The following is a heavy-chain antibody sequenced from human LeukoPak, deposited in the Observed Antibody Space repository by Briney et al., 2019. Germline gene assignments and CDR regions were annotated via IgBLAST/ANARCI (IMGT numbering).Heavy chain of an antibody. Sequence: PGGSLRLSCAASGFTFSSYSMNWVRQAPGKGLEGVSYISSSSSTIYYADSVKGRFTISRDNAKNSLYLQMNSLRAEDTAVYYCASALYCGGDCYPPDAFDIWGQGTMVTVSS. CDR3: ASALYCGGDCYPPDAFDI. CDR2: ISSSSSTI. V-gene: IGHV3-48*04. J-gene: IGHJ3*02. D-gene: IGHD2-21*02. CDR1: GFTFSSYS.